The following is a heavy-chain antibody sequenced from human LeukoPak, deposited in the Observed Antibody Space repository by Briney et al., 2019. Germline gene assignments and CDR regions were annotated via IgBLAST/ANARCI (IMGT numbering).Heavy chain of an antibody. CDR3: TTDGRNYDFWSGLAYYFDY. Sequence: GGSLRLSCAASGFTFSNAWMSWVRQAPGKGLEWVGRIKSKTDGRTTDYAAPVKGRFTISGDDSKNTLYLQMNSLKTEDTAVYYCTTDGRNYDFWSGLAYYFDYWGQGTLVTVSS. CDR2: IKSKTDGRTT. CDR1: GFTFSNAW. J-gene: IGHJ4*02. V-gene: IGHV3-15*01. D-gene: IGHD3-3*01.